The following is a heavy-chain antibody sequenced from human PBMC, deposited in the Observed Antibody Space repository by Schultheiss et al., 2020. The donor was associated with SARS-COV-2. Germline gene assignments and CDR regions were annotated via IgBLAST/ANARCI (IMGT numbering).Heavy chain of an antibody. V-gene: IGHV3-9*01. Sequence: GGSLRLSCAASGFTFDDYAMHWVRQAPGKGLEWVSGISWNSGSIGYADSVKGRFTISRDNAKNSLYLQMNSLRAEDTAVYYCARVTNGNYYYYYMDVWGKGTTVTVSS. CDR2: ISWNSGSI. D-gene: IGHD4-11*01. CDR3: ARVTNGNYYYYYMDV. J-gene: IGHJ6*03. CDR1: GFTFDDYA.